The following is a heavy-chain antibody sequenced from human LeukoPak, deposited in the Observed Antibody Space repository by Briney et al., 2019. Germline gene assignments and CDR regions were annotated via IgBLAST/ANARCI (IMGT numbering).Heavy chain of an antibody. V-gene: IGHV3-30*18. CDR1: GFTFNNYG. Sequence: GGSLRLSCAASGFTFNNYGMHWVRQAPGKGLEWVAVISYIGSNKYYAGSVKGRFTISRDNSKNTLYLQMNSLRAEDTAVYYCAKDLGVGAAGSSYFGMDVWGQGITVTVSS. CDR2: ISYIGSNK. J-gene: IGHJ6*02. CDR3: AKDLGVGAAGSSYFGMDV. D-gene: IGHD3-10*01.